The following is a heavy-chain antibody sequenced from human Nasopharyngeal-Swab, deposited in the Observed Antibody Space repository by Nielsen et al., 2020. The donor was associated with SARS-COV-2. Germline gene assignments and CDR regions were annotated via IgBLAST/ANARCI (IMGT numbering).Heavy chain of an antibody. D-gene: IGHD3-10*01. J-gene: IGHJ2*01. CDR2: ITWNSGII. V-gene: IGHV3-9*01. CDR1: GFTFDDYA. CDR3: AKRESYWYFDL. Sequence: SLKISCAASGFTFDDYAMHWVRPTPGKGLEWVSGITWNSGIIGYADSVKGRFTISRDNGKKSLYLQMNSLRPEDTAFYYCAKRESYWYFDLWGRGTLVSVSS.